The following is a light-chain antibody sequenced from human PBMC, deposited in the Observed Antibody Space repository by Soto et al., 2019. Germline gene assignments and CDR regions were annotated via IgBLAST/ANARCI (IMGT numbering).Light chain of an antibody. CDR3: TSYAGSNNWV. Sequence: QSALTQPPSASGSPGQSVTISCTGTSSDVGAYNYVSWYQQHPGKAPKLMIYEVTKRPSGVPDRFSGSKSDNTASLTVSGLQAEDEADYYCTSYAGSNNWVFGVGTKLTVL. CDR1: SSDVGAYNY. V-gene: IGLV2-8*01. J-gene: IGLJ3*02. CDR2: EVT.